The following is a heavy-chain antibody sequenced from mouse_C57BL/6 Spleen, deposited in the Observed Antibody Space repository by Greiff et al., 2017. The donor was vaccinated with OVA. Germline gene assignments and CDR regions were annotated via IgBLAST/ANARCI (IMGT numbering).Heavy chain of an antibody. CDR1: GFSFNTYA. CDR3: GRPGGGNYDYDVFAY. CDR2: IRSKSNNYAT. V-gene: IGHV10-1*01. Sequence: EVQVVESGGGLVQPKGSLKLSCAASGFSFNTYAMNWVRQAPGKGLEWVARIRSKSNNYATYYADSVKDRFTISRDDSESMLYLQMNNLKTEDTAMYSGGRPGGGNYDYDVFAYWGQGTLVTVSA. J-gene: IGHJ3*01. D-gene: IGHD2-4*01.